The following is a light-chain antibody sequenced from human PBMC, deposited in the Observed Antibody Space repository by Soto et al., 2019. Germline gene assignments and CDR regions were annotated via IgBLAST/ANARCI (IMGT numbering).Light chain of an antibody. CDR1: SGDVGGYNF. Sequence: QSALTQPRSMSGSPEQSVTIPCTGTSGDVGGYNFVSWYQHHPGKAPKLMIYDVTKRPSGVPDRFSGSKSDNTASLTISGLQAEDEADYYCCSYAGGYTLVFGGGTKVTVL. CDR2: DVT. CDR3: CSYAGGYTLV. V-gene: IGLV2-11*01. J-gene: IGLJ3*02.